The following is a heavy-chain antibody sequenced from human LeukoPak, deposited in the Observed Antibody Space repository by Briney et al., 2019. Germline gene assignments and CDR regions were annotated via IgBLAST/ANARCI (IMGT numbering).Heavy chain of an antibody. Sequence: ASVKVSCKASGHTFTGYYIHWVRQAPGQGLEWMGWINPNNGGTKYTQKFLGRVTMTGDTSINTAYMEMTSLRSDDTAVYYCTRRLGGSSEGYDYWGQGTLVTVSS. CDR1: GHTFTGYY. V-gene: IGHV1-2*02. J-gene: IGHJ4*02. CDR2: INPNNGGT. D-gene: IGHD1-26*01. CDR3: TRRLGGSSEGYDY.